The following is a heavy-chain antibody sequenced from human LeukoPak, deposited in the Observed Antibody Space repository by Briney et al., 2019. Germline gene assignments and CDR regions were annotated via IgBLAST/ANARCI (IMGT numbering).Heavy chain of an antibody. D-gene: IGHD6-13*01. Sequence: GGSLRLSCAASGFTFSTYSMHWVRQAPGKGLEWVSSISSSSSYIYYAGSVEGRFTISRDNAKNSLYLQMNSLRAEDTAVYYCARERTYSSSWYYFDYWGQGTLVTVSS. CDR2: ISSSSSYI. CDR3: ARERTYSSSWYYFDY. V-gene: IGHV3-21*01. J-gene: IGHJ4*02. CDR1: GFTFSTYS.